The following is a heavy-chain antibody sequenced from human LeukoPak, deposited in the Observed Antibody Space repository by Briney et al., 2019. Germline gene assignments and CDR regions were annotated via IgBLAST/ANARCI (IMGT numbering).Heavy chain of an antibody. D-gene: IGHD3-3*01. V-gene: IGHV4-30-2*01. J-gene: IGHJ4*02. CDR3: ARAVATIFGVVIIGGVYFDY. Sequence: SQTLSLTCAVSGGSISSGGYSWSWIRQPPGKGLEWIGYIYHSGSTYYNPSLKSRVTISVDRSKNQFSLKLSSVTAADTAVYYCARAVATIFGVVIIGGVYFDYWGQGTLVTVSS. CDR1: GGSISSGGYS. CDR2: IYHSGST.